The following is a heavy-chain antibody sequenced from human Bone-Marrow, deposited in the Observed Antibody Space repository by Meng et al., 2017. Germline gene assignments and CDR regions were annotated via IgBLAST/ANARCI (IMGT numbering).Heavy chain of an antibody. J-gene: IGHJ4*02. CDR1: DGSISSGRYF. Sequence: GSLRLSCNVSDGSISSGRYFWSWIRQPPGKGLEWIGYIYYSGSTNYNPSLKSRVTISVDTSKNQFSLKLSSVTAADTAVYYCARVLYGSGYYFLDYWGQGTRVTVSS. V-gene: IGHV4-61*01. D-gene: IGHD3-22*01. CDR3: ARVLYGSGYYFLDY. CDR2: IYYSGST.